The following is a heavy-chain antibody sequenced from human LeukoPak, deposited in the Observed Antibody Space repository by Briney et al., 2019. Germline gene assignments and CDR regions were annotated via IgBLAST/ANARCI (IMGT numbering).Heavy chain of an antibody. CDR3: ARVLYYYDSNSALVY. D-gene: IGHD3-22*01. V-gene: IGHV1-2*04. CDR1: GYTFTDYY. Sequence: ASVKVACKASGYTFTDYYMHWVRQAPGQGLEWMGWINPNSGGTNYAQKFQGWVTMTRDTSISTAYMELSRLRSDDTAVYYCARVLYYYDSNSALVYWGQGTLVTVSS. J-gene: IGHJ4*02. CDR2: INPNSGGT.